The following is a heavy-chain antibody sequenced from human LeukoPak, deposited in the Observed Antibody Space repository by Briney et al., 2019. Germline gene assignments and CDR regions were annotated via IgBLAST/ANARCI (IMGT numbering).Heavy chain of an antibody. D-gene: IGHD1-20*01. J-gene: IGHJ4*02. CDR1: GFTVSSNY. CDR2: IYSGGST. Sequence: GGSLRLSCAASGFTVSSNYMSWVRQAPGKGLEWVSVIYSGGSTYYADSVKGRFTTSRDNSKNTLYLQMNSLRAEDTAVYYCAREERYNWNYVDYWGQGTLVTVSS. CDR3: AREERYNWNYVDY. V-gene: IGHV3-53*01.